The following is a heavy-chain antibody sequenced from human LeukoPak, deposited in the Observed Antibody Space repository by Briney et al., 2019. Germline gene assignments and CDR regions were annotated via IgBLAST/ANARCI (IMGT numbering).Heavy chain of an antibody. CDR1: GFTFSSYG. CDR2: ISSSSSYI. D-gene: IGHD2-15*01. CDR3: ARDGYCSGGSCYLDAFDI. J-gene: IGHJ3*02. V-gene: IGHV3-21*01. Sequence: GGSLRLSCAASGFTFSSYGMHWVRQAPGKGLEWVSSISSSSSYIYYADSVKGRFTISRDNAKNSLYLQMNSLRAEDTAVYYCARDGYCSGGSCYLDAFDIWGQGTMVTVSS.